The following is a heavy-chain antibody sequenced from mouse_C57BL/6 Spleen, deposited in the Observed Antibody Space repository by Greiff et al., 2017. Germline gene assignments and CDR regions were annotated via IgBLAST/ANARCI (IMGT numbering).Heavy chain of an antibody. CDR2: INPYNGGT. Sequence: VQLQQSGPVLVKPGASVKMSCKASGYTFTDYYMNWVKQSHGKSLEWIGVINPYNGGTSYNQKFKGKATLTVDKSSSTAYMELNRLTSEDSAVYYCARSGGYYAMDYWGQGTSVTVSS. V-gene: IGHV1-19*01. CDR3: ARSGGYYAMDY. J-gene: IGHJ4*01. CDR1: GYTFTDYY. D-gene: IGHD3-1*01.